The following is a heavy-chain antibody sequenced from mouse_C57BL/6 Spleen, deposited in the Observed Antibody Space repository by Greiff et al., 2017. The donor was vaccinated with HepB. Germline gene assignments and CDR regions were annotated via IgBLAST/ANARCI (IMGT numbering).Heavy chain of an antibody. J-gene: IGHJ4*01. D-gene: IGHD2-4*01. CDR2: ILPGSGST. CDR1: GYTFTGYW. Sequence: LQESGAELMKPGASVKLSCKATGYTFTGYWIEWVKQRPGHGLEWIGEILPGSGSTNYNEKFKGKATFTADTSSNTAYMQLSSLTTEDSAIYYCARGGYDYDGRDYAMDYWGQGTSVTVSS. CDR3: ARGGYDYDGRDYAMDY. V-gene: IGHV1-9*01.